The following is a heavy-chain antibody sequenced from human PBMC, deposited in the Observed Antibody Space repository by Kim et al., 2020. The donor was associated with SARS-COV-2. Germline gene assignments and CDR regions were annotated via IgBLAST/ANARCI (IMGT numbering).Heavy chain of an antibody. V-gene: IGHV1-8*01. J-gene: IGHJ4*02. Sequence: AQKFQGRVTMTRNTSISTAYMELNSLRSEDTAVYYCARGFYGSGSYEIDYWGQGTLVTVSS. CDR3: ARGFYGSGSYEIDY. D-gene: IGHD3-10*01.